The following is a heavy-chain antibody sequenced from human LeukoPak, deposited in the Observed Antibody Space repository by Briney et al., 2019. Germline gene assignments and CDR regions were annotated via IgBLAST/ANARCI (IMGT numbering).Heavy chain of an antibody. CDR2: IKQDGSEK. V-gene: IGHV3-7*01. J-gene: IGHJ3*02. Sequence: GGSLRLSCAASGFTFSSYWMSWVRQAPGKGLEWVANIKQDGSEKYYVDSVKGRFTISSDNAKNSLYLQMNSLRAEDTAVYYCARDFCSGGSCYDAFDIWGQGTMVTVSS. CDR3: ARDFCSGGSCYDAFDI. CDR1: GFTFSSYW. D-gene: IGHD2-15*01.